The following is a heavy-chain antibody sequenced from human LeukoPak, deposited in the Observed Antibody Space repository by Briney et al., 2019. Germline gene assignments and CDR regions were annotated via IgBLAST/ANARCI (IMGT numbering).Heavy chain of an antibody. Sequence: PGGSLRLSCAASGFTVSSNYMSWVRQAPGKGLEWVSVIYSGGSTYYADSVKGRFTISRDNSKNTLYLQMNSLRAEDTAVYYCARDEMRGAFDIWGQGTMVTVSS. CDR3: ARDEMRGAFDI. D-gene: IGHD3-16*01. J-gene: IGHJ3*02. CDR1: GFTVSSNY. CDR2: IYSGGST. V-gene: IGHV3-53*01.